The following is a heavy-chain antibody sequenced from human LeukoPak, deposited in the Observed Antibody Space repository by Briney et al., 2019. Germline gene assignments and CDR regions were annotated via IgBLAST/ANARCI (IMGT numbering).Heavy chain of an antibody. CDR3: VRDWEGFNFDI. Sequence: PETLSLTCTVSGGSVRSYYWSWIRQPPGEGLEWIAYIHNSGGTNYNPSLKSRVTISVDTSKNQFSLKLRSVTAADTAVYYCVRDWEGFNFDIWGQGTMVAVSS. J-gene: IGHJ3*02. D-gene: IGHD1-26*01. V-gene: IGHV4-59*02. CDR2: IHNSGGT. CDR1: GGSVRSYY.